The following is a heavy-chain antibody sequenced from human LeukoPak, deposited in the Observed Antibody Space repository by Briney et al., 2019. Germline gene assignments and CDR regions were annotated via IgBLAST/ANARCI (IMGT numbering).Heavy chain of an antibody. Sequence: GASVKVSCKASEYTFTRYAMHWVRQAPGQRLEWMGWINAGNGNTKYSQKFQGRVTITRDTSASTVYMELSSLISEDTALYYCARGGLVVVVGANAVSLDYWGQGTLVTVSS. V-gene: IGHV1-3*01. D-gene: IGHD2-15*01. J-gene: IGHJ4*02. CDR3: ARGGLVVVVGANAVSLDY. CDR1: EYTFTRYA. CDR2: INAGNGNT.